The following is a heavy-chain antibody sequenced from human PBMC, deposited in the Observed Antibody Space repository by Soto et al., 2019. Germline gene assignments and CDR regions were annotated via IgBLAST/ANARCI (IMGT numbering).Heavy chain of an antibody. CDR1: GFTFTKFA. CDR2: ISYDGSEK. CDR3: ARDRDEILTGYHDY. V-gene: IGHV3-30-3*01. J-gene: IGHJ4*02. D-gene: IGHD3-9*01. Sequence: QVDLVESGGGVVQPGKSLRLSCTASGFTFTKFAMHWVRRAPGKGLEWVALISYDGSEKYYADSVKGRFSISRDNSRNTLNLQMNSLRGEDTAVYYCARDRDEILTGYHDYWGQGTEVTVST.